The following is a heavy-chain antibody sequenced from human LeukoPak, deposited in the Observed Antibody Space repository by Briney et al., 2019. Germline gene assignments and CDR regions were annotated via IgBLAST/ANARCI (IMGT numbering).Heavy chain of an antibody. CDR3: ATTLAAVAGFDY. V-gene: IGHV3-74*01. J-gene: IGHJ4*02. Sequence: GGSLRLSCAASGFTFSSYWMHWVRQAPGKGLVWVSRINSDGSSTSYADSVKGRLTISRDNAKNTLYLQMNSLRAEDTAVYYCATTLAAVAGFDYWGQGTLVTVSS. CDR1: GFTFSSYW. CDR2: INSDGSST. D-gene: IGHD6-19*01.